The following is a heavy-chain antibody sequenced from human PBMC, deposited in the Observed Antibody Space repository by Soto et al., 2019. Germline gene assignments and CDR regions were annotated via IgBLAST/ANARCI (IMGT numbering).Heavy chain of an antibody. CDR1: GGTFSSYA. V-gene: IGHV1-69*01. Sequence: QVQLVQSGAEVKKPGSSVKVSCKASGGTFSSYAISWVRQAPGQGLEWMGGIIPIFGTANYAQKFQGRVTITADESTSTAYMELSSLRAEDTAVYYCARTPGRVYAINGWFDPWGQGTLVTVSS. CDR3: ARTPGRVYAINGWFDP. D-gene: IGHD2-8*01. CDR2: IIPIFGTA. J-gene: IGHJ5*02.